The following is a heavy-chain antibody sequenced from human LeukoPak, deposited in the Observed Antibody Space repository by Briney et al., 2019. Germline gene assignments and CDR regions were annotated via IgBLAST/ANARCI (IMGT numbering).Heavy chain of an antibody. CDR1: GFILSDSW. J-gene: IGHJ6*02. D-gene: IGHD3-16*01. CDR2: MNQDGSEK. CDR3: ATYTHWVAGDV. Sequence: GGSLRLSCAASGFILSDSWVSWVRQAHGEGLEGVANMNQDGSEKDYVDSVKGRFTISRDNARNSLYLQMGSLRAEDTAVYYCATYTHWVAGDVWGQGTTVTVSS. V-gene: IGHV3-7*01.